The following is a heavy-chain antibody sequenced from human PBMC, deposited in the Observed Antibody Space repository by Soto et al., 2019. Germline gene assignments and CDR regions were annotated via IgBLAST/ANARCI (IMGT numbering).Heavy chain of an antibody. CDR1: GFTFSSYA. D-gene: IGHD3-22*01. Sequence: GGSLRLSCAASGFTFSSYAMSWVRQAPGKGLEWVSAISGSGGSTYYADSVKGRFTISRDNSKNTLYLQMNSLRAEDTAVYYCAKDLDYDSSGYLGGEYFDYWGQGTLVTVSS. J-gene: IGHJ4*02. CDR3: AKDLDYDSSGYLGGEYFDY. CDR2: ISGSGGST. V-gene: IGHV3-23*01.